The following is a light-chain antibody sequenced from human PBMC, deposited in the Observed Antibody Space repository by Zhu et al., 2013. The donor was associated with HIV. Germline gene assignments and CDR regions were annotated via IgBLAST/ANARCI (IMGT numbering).Light chain of an antibody. Sequence: EIVLTQSPATLSLSPGERATLSCRASQSVSSYLAWYQQKPGQVPRLLIYDASNRAPGIPVRFSGSGSGTDFTLTISSLEPEVFCSFYYCQQRSNWPWTFGQGTKVEIK. CDR1: QSVSSY. V-gene: IGKV3-11*01. J-gene: IGKJ1*01. CDR2: DAS. CDR3: QQRSNWPWT.